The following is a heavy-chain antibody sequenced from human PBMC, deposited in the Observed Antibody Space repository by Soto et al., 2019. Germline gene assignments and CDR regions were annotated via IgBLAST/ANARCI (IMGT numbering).Heavy chain of an antibody. Sequence: GESLKISCKGSGYSFAGYWITWVRQKPGKGLEWMGRIDPSDSQTYYSPSFRGHVTISVTKSITTVFLQWSSLRASDTAMYYCARQIYDSDTGPNFQYYFNSWGQGTPVTVSS. V-gene: IGHV5-10-1*01. CDR2: IDPSDSQT. CDR1: GYSFAGYW. D-gene: IGHD3-22*01. CDR3: ARQIYDSDTGPNFQYYFNS. J-gene: IGHJ4*02.